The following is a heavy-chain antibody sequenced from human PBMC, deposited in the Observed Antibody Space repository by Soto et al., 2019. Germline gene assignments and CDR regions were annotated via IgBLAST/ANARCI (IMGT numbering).Heavy chain of an antibody. Sequence: GESLKISCKGSGYSFAGYWITWVRQKPGKGLEWMGRIDPSDSQTYYSPSFRGHVTISVTKSITTVFLQWSSLRASDTAMYYCARQIYDSDTGPNFQYYFNSWGQGTPVTVSS. V-gene: IGHV5-10-1*01. CDR2: IDPSDSQT. CDR1: GYSFAGYW. D-gene: IGHD3-22*01. CDR3: ARQIYDSDTGPNFQYYFNS. J-gene: IGHJ4*02.